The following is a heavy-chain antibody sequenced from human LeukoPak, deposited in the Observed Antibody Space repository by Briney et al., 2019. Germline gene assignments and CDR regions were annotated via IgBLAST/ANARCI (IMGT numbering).Heavy chain of an antibody. J-gene: IGHJ4*02. Sequence: PSETLSLTCTVSGGSISSSGYYWGWIRQPPGKGLEWIGSIYYSGSTYYNPSLKSRVTISVDTSKNQFSLKLSSVTAADTAVYYCARRYYDSSGYYHFDYWGQGTLVTVSS. CDR2: IYYSGST. V-gene: IGHV4-39*01. CDR3: ARRYYDSSGYYHFDY. D-gene: IGHD3-22*01. CDR1: GGSISSSGYY.